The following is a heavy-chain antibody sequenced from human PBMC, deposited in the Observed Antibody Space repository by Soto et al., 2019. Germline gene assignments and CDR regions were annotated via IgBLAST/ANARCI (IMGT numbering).Heavy chain of an antibody. CDR1: GFTFSSYA. CDR2: ISYDGSNK. V-gene: IGHV3-30-3*01. CDR3: ARDPIRFITMVRGVTPIPYYFDY. J-gene: IGHJ4*02. D-gene: IGHD3-10*01. Sequence: GGSLRLSCAASGFTFSSYAMHWVRQAPGKGLEWVAVISYDGSNKYYADSVKGRFTISRDNSKNTLYLQMNSLRAEDTAVYYCARDPIRFITMVRGVTPIPYYFDYWGQGTLVTVSS.